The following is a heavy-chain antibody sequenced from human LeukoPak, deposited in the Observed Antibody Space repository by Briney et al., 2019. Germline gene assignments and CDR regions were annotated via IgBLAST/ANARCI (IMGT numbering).Heavy chain of an antibody. CDR1: GFTFDDYA. D-gene: IGHD2/OR15-2a*01. CDR2: ISWNSGSI. CDR3: ATSFALPHSHIDY. Sequence: GGSLRLSCAASGFTFDDYAMHWVRQAPGKGLEWVSGISWNSGSIGYADSVKGRFTVSRENARNSVYLQMDSLRAGDTAVYYCATSFALPHSHIDYWGQGTLVTVSS. J-gene: IGHJ4*02. V-gene: IGHV3-9*01.